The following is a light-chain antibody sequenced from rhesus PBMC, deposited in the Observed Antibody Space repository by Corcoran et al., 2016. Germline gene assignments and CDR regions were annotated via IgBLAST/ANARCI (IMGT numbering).Light chain of an antibody. CDR1: QGISSY. J-gene: IGKJ3*01. V-gene: IGKV1-28*03. Sequence: DIQMTQSPSSLSASVGDTVTITCRASQGISSYLNWFKQKPGKAPKLLIYAASSLESGVPSRFSGSGSGTDFTLTISSLQPEDFAVYYCLQHNSYPFTFGPGTKLDIK. CDR2: AAS. CDR3: LQHNSYPFT.